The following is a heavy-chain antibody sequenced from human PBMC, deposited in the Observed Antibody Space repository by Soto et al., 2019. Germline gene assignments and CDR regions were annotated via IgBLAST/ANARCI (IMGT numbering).Heavy chain of an antibody. CDR1: GGSISSSNW. V-gene: IGHV4-4*02. Sequence: SETLSLTCAVSGGSISSSNWWSWVRQPPGKGLEWIGEIYHSGSTNYNPSLKSRVTISVTKSKNQFSLKLSSVTATDTAVYYCARDLGYSSGWYYFDYLGQGTLVTVSS. J-gene: IGHJ4*02. CDR3: ARDLGYSSGWYYFDY. CDR2: IYHSGST. D-gene: IGHD6-19*01.